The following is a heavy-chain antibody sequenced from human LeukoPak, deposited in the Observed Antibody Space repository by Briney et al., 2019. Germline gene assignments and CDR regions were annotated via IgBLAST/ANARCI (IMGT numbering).Heavy chain of an antibody. CDR3: ARAVPSTYYYDSSGYPDY. CDR1: GFTFSGFW. J-gene: IGHJ4*02. Sequence: GGSLRLSCAVSGFTFSGFWMSWSRQAPGKGLEWVASINSDGSEGYYADVVKGRFTISRDNAKNSLYLQMNSLRAEDTAVYYCARAVPSTYYYDSSGYPDYWGQGTLVTVSS. CDR2: INSDGSEG. V-gene: IGHV3-7*01. D-gene: IGHD3-22*01.